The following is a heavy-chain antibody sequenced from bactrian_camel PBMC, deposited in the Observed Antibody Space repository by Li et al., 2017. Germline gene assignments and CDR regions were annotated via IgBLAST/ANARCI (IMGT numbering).Heavy chain of an antibody. J-gene: IGHJ4*01. V-gene: IGHV3S63*01. CDR3: AAEEYCGGSWDLPVNYNY. CDR2: IYTGSGNT. CDR1: DRLHDDFCW. D-gene: IGHD2*01. Sequence: VQLVESGGGTVQAGGSLRLTCTTADRLHDDFCWGWFRQAPGREREGVARIYTGSGNTYYADSVKGRFTISQDNAKNTVHLQMNSLKPEDSSMYYCAAEEYCGGSWDLPVNYNYWGQGTQVTVS.